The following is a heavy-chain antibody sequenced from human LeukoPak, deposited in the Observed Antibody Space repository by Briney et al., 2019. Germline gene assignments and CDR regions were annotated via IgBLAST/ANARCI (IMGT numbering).Heavy chain of an antibody. CDR3: AKSNGYGLVDI. CDR2: INHSGST. CDR1: GGSFSGYY. J-gene: IGHJ3*02. D-gene: IGHD3-10*01. V-gene: IGHV4-34*01. Sequence: SGTLSLTCAVYGGSFSGYYWSWIRQPPGKGLEWIGEINHSGSTNYNPSLKGRVTISVDTSKNQFSLKLNSVTAADTAVYYCAKSNGYGLVDIWGQGTMVTVSS.